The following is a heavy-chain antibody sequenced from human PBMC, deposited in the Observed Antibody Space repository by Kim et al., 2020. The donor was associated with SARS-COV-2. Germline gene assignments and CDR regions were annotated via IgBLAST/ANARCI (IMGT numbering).Heavy chain of an antibody. Sequence: GGSLRLSCAASGFTFSRFDMSWVRQAPGKGPEWVANIKEDGSEKYYMDSVKGRFTISRDNAKKSMYLEVNSLRVEDMAVYYCARVNRLPIRYGPGRSYYDAMDVWGQGTTVTVSS. CDR2: IKEDGSEK. CDR1: GFTFSRFD. CDR3: ARVNRLPIRYGPGRSYYDAMDV. D-gene: IGHD3-10*01. J-gene: IGHJ6*02. V-gene: IGHV3-7*01.